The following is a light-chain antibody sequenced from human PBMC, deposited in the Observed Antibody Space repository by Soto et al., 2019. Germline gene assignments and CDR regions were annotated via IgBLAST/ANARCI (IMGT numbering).Light chain of an antibody. V-gene: IGKV3-20*01. CDR2: GAS. Sequence: EVVMTQSPATLSVSPGERATLSCRARQSVSTNLAWYQQKPGQAPRLLIFGASTRATGIPDRFSGSGSGTDFTLTISRLEPEDFAVFYCQQYGSSLVTFGQGTRLEIK. CDR1: QSVSTN. CDR3: QQYGSSLVT. J-gene: IGKJ5*01.